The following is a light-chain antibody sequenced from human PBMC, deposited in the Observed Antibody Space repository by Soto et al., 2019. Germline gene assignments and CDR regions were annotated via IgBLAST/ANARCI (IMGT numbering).Light chain of an antibody. V-gene: IGLV2-8*01. CDR3: ASFVGTNRLV. Sequence: QSALTQPPSASGSPGQSVTISCTGTSGDIGGYNYVSWYQQHPGKAPQLRIYEVTKRPSGVPDRFSGSKAGNTASLTVSGPQAEDEADYYCASFVGTNRLVFGGGTKLTVL. CDR1: SGDIGGYNY. J-gene: IGLJ2*01. CDR2: EVT.